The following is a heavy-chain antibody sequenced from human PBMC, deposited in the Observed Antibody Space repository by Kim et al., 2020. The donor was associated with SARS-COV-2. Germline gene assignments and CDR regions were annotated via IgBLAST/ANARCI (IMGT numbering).Heavy chain of an antibody. CDR1: GFTVSSNY. V-gene: IGHV3-53*01. Sequence: GGSLRLSCAASGFTVSSNYMSWVRQAPGKGLEWVSVIYSGGSTYYADSVKGRFTISRDNSKNTLYLQMNSLRAEDTAVYYCARAAKWFGELLSYGMDVWGQGTTVTVSS. CDR2: IYSGGST. D-gene: IGHD3-10*01. CDR3: ARAAKWFGELLSYGMDV. J-gene: IGHJ6*02.